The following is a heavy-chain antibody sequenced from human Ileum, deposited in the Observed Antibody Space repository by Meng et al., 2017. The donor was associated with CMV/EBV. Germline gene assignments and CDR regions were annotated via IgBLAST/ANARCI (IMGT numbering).Heavy chain of an antibody. CDR1: SFRRYY. CDR2: INHSGRT. CDR3: ARGPRRDYGYYYYYGMDV. Sequence: SFRRYYWSWIRQPPGKGLEWIGEINHSGRTNYNPSLKSRVTISVDTSKNQFSLKLSSVTAADTAVYYCARGPRRDYGYYYYYGMDVWGQGTTVTVSS. D-gene: IGHD4-17*01. V-gene: IGHV4-34*01. J-gene: IGHJ6*02.